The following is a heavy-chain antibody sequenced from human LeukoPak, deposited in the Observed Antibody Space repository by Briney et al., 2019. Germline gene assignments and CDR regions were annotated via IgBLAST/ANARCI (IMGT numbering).Heavy chain of an antibody. Sequence: GGSLRLSCAASRFTFSNYGVNWVRQAPGKGLEWVSYINSRSSTIYYADSVKGRFTISRDNSRNTLFLQMNSLRAEDTAVYYCATDRATQYFDYWGQGTLVSVSS. V-gene: IGHV3-48*01. CDR1: RFTFSNYG. CDR2: INSRSSTI. CDR3: ATDRATQYFDY. J-gene: IGHJ4*02. D-gene: IGHD2-15*01.